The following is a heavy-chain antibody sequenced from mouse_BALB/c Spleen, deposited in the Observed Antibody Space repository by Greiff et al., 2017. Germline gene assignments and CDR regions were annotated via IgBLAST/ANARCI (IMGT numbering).Heavy chain of an antibody. CDR3: ATPYGNYEDYYAMDY. CDR2: IWGDGST. V-gene: IGHV2-6-7*01. Sequence: VQLQESGPGLVAPSQSLSITCTVSGFSLTGYGVNWVRQPPGKGLEWLGMIWGDGSTDYNSALKSRLSISKDNSKSQVFLKMNSLQTDDTARYYCATPYGNYEDYYAMDYWGQGTSVTVSS. J-gene: IGHJ4*01. D-gene: IGHD2-10*02. CDR1: GFSLTGYG.